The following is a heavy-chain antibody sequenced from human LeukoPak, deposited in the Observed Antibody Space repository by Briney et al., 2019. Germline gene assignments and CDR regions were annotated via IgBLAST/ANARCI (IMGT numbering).Heavy chain of an antibody. J-gene: IGHJ4*02. CDR3: ARANLDYYDSSGNGGDY. D-gene: IGHD3-22*01. CDR2: ISSSSSYI. Sequence: GGSLRLSCAASGFTFSSYSMNWVRQAPGKGLEWVSSISSSSSYIYYADSVKGRFTISRDNAKNSLYLQMNSLRAEDTAVYYCARANLDYYDSSGNGGDYWGQGTLATVSS. CDR1: GFTFSSYS. V-gene: IGHV3-21*01.